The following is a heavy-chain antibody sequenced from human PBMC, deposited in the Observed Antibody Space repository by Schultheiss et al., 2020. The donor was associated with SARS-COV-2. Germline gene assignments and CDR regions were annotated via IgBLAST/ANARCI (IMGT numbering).Heavy chain of an antibody. CDR3: ARTAANIYDFLDYYGMDV. D-gene: IGHD5/OR15-5a*01. V-gene: IGHV1-69*13. J-gene: IGHJ6*02. Sequence: SVKVSCKASGGTFSNNAFSWVRQAPGQGLEWMGGIIPMFGTATYAQKFQGRVTITADESTNTAYMELSSLRSEDTAVYYCARTAANIYDFLDYYGMDVWGQGTTVTVSS. CDR2: IIPMFGTA. CDR1: GGTFSNNA.